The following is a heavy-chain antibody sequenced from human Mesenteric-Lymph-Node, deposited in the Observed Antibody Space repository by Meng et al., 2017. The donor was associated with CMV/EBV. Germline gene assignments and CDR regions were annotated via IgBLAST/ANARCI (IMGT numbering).Heavy chain of an antibody. CDR1: GGSIGSSSCY. CDR3: AKDLIHGIQMWFAY. CDR2: IYNGESA. V-gene: IGHV4-39*02. J-gene: IGHJ4*02. Sequence: SGGSIGSSSCYWGWSGERPGKGMEWIGSIYNGESAYYNPSLKSRVTISVDTSKNQFSLKLSSVIAADTAIYYCAKDLIHGIQMWFAYWGQGTLVTVSS. D-gene: IGHD5-18*01.